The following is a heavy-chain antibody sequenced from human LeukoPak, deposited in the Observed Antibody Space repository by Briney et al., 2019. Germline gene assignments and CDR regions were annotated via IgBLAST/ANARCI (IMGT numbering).Heavy chain of an antibody. CDR3: ARGSGSYSGGMDV. CDR1: GFTFSNYA. J-gene: IGHJ6*02. Sequence: GESLRLSCAVSGFTFSNYAMNWIRQAPGKGLEWVSHISSRSSDTYYADSVKGRFTISRDNAKNSLYLQMNSLRAEDTAAYYCARGSGSYSGGMDVWGQGTTVTVSS. D-gene: IGHD3-10*01. V-gene: IGHV3-21*05. CDR2: ISSRSSDT.